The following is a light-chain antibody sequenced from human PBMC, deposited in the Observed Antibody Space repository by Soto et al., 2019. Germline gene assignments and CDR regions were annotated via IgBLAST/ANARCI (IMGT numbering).Light chain of an antibody. Sequence: DIQMTQFPSTLSASVGERVSITCRASQSIRSWLAWYQQKPGKAPKFLIYKASTLERGVPSRFSGCGSGTEFTLTISSPQPDYCATYYGQHYNNYSRTFGQGTRVEIK. CDR1: QSIRSW. J-gene: IGKJ1*01. CDR2: KAS. V-gene: IGKV1-5*03. CDR3: QHYNNYSRT.